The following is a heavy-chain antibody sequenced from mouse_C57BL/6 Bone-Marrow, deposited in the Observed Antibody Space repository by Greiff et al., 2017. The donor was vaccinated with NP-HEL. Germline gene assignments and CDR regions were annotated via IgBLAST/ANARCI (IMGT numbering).Heavy chain of an antibody. Sequence: QVQLQQPGAELVKPGASVKLSCKASGYTFTSYWMQWVKQRPGQGLEWIGEIDPSDSYTNYNQKFKGKATLTVDTSSSTAYMQLSSLTSEDSAVYYCARLDYDGYYPAWFAYWGQGTLVTVSA. CDR1: GYTFTSYW. CDR2: IDPSDSYT. CDR3: ARLDYDGYYPAWFAY. J-gene: IGHJ3*01. D-gene: IGHD2-3*01. V-gene: IGHV1-50*01.